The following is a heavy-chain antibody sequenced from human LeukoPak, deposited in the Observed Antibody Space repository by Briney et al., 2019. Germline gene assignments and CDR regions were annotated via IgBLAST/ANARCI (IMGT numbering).Heavy chain of an antibody. CDR1: GGSFSGYY. CDR3: ARGARTPSGYGSRTAGRANWFDP. Sequence: PLETLSLTCAVYGGSFSGYYWSWIRQPPGKGLEWIGEINHSGSTNYNPSLKSRVTISVDTSKNQFSLKLSSVTAADTAVYYCARGARTPSGYGSRTAGRANWFDPWGQGTLVTVSS. J-gene: IGHJ5*02. D-gene: IGHD5-12*01. V-gene: IGHV4-34*01. CDR2: INHSGST.